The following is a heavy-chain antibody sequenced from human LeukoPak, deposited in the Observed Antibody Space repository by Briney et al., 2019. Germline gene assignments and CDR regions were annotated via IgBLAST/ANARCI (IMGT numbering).Heavy chain of an antibody. V-gene: IGHV5-51*01. Sequence: WESLKISCKVSGYTFTTYWIGWVRQMPGKGLEWMGIIYPADSDTRYSPSFQGQVTISVDKSISTAYLQWSSLKASDTAIYYCAGRGTGTTLAFDYWGQGTLVTVSS. J-gene: IGHJ4*02. D-gene: IGHD1-1*01. CDR3: AGRGTGTTLAFDY. CDR2: IYPADSDT. CDR1: GYTFTTYW.